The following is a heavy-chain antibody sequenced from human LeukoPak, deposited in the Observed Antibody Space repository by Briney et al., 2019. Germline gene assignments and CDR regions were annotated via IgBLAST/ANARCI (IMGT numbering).Heavy chain of an antibody. CDR3: ARFRVRGTNGVCPQE. V-gene: IGHV1-69*06. CDR1: GGTFSSYA. CDR2: IIPIFGTT. J-gene: IGHJ4*02. D-gene: IGHD2-8*01. Sequence: GASVKVSCKASGGTFSSYAISWVRQAPGQGLEWMGGIIPIFGTTNYARKFRGRVTLTADKSTSTAYMELSSLRSEDTAVYYCARFRVRGTNGVCPQEWGQGTLVTVSS.